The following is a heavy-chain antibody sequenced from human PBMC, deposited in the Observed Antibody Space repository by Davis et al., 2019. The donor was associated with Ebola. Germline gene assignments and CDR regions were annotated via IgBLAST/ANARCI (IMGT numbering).Heavy chain of an antibody. J-gene: IGHJ6*02. CDR3: ARDLLGYCSSTSCRHHYYYYYGMDV. CDR1: GFTFSSYE. V-gene: IGHV3-48*03. D-gene: IGHD2-2*01. CDR2: ISSSGSTI. Sequence: PGGSLRLSCAASGFTFSSYEMNWVRQAPGKGLEWVSYISSSGSTIYYADSVKGRFTISRDNSKNTLYLQMNSLRAEDTAVYYCARDLLGYCSSTSCRHHYYYYYGMDVWGQGTTVTVSS.